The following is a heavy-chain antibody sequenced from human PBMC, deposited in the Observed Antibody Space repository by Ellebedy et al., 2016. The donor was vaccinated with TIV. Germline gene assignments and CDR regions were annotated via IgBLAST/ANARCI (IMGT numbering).Heavy chain of an antibody. Sequence: SETLSLXXAVSGVSISSTNWWTWVRQAPGKGLEWIGETFHSGSTHYNVSLKTRVTISVDTSKNQFSLKLRSVTAADTAMYFCARHLYFEDAGFDPWGQGTLVTVSS. J-gene: IGHJ5*02. CDR3: ARHLYFEDAGFDP. D-gene: IGHD3-9*01. CDR1: GVSISSTNW. V-gene: IGHV4-4*02. CDR2: TFHSGST.